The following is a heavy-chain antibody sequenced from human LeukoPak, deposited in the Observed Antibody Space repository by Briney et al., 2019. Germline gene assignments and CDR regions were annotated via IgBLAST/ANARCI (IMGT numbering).Heavy chain of an antibody. J-gene: IGHJ4*02. CDR1: GYTFTSYG. CDR2: ISAYNGNT. Sequence: ASVKVSCKASGYTFTSYGISWVRQAPGQGLEWMGWISAYNGNTNYAQKLQGRVTMTRDTSTSTVYMELSSLRSEDTAVYYCARGGRYSSSWEIDYWGQGTLVTVSS. D-gene: IGHD6-13*01. CDR3: ARGGRYSSSWEIDY. V-gene: IGHV1-18*01.